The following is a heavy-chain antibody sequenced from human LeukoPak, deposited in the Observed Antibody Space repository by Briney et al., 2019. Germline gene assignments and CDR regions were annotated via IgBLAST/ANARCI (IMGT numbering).Heavy chain of an antibody. CDR3: ARGYVNANDYAFDI. D-gene: IGHD5-12*01. CDR2: IHYSGNT. CDR1: GGSISNYY. J-gene: IGHJ3*02. Sequence: SETLSLTCTVSGGSISNYYWSWLRQPLGKRLEWIGHIHYSGNTNYNPSLKSRVTMSLDTSKKRLSLKLSSLTAADAALYYCARGYVNANDYAFDIWGQGTMVTVSS. V-gene: IGHV4-59*13.